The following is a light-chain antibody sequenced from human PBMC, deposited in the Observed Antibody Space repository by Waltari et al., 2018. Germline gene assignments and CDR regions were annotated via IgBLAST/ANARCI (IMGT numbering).Light chain of an antibody. CDR2: AAS. Sequence: DVQMTQSPSSLSASVGDRVIITCRASQGIGIHLAWYQQKPGKVPKALIYAASTLQSGVPSRFSGSGSGTDFTLTISSLQPEDFATYYCQKYNDVPQPFGGGTRVEIK. J-gene: IGKJ4*01. V-gene: IGKV1-27*01. CDR3: QKYNDVPQP. CDR1: QGIGIH.